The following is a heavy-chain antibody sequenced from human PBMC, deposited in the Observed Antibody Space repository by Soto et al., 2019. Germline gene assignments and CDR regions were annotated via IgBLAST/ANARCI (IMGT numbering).Heavy chain of an antibody. CDR1: GGSFIGYY. V-gene: IGHV4-34*01. J-gene: IGHJ4*02. D-gene: IGHD2-2*01. CDR2: INHSGST. CDR3: ARGRGYCSSTSCFYYFDY. Sequence: SETLSLTCAVYGGSFIGYYWSWIRQPPGKGLEWIGEINHSGSTNYNPSLKSRVTISVDTSKNQFSLKLSSVTAADTAVYYCARGRGYCSSTSCFYYFDYWGQGTLVTVS.